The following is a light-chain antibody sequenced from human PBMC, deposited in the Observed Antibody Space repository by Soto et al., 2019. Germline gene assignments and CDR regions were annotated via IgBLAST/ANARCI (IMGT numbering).Light chain of an antibody. J-gene: IGKJ1*01. CDR2: DAS. V-gene: IGKV3-11*01. CDR1: QSVSSY. CDR3: QQRSNRPT. Sequence: EILLTQSPATLSLSPGERATLSCRASQSVSSYLAWYQQKPGQAPRPLIYDASNRATGIPARFSGSGSGTDFTLTIRSLQPEDFAVDYCQQRSNRPTFGQGTKVDIK.